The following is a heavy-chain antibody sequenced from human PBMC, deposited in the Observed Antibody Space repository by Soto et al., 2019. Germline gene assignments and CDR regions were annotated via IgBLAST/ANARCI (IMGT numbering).Heavy chain of an antibody. D-gene: IGHD1-26*01. CDR3: ARRVVGAIKGFDY. CDR1: GGSISSSNYH. CDR2: IYYSGGT. J-gene: IGHJ4*02. V-gene: IGHV4-39*01. Sequence: QLQLQESGPGLVKPSETLSLTCTVSGGSISSSNYHWGWLRQAPGKGLEWIGNIYYSGGTYYNPSLTSRVIVSVDTSKNQFSLKLSSVTAADTAVYYCARRVVGAIKGFDYWGQGTLVTVSS.